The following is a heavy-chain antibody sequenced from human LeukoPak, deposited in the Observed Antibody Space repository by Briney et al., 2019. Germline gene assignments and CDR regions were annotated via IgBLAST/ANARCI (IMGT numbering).Heavy chain of an antibody. D-gene: IGHD6-13*01. CDR2: ISAYNGNT. Sequence: GSSVKVSCKASGGTFSSYAISWVRQAPGQGLEWMGWISAYNGNTNYAQKLQGRVTMTTDTSTSTAYMELRSLRSDDTAVYYCARRRYSSSPEDDSDYYYYGMDVWGQGTTVTVSS. J-gene: IGHJ6*02. V-gene: IGHV1-18*01. CDR3: ARRRYSSSPEDDSDYYYYGMDV. CDR1: GGTFSSYA.